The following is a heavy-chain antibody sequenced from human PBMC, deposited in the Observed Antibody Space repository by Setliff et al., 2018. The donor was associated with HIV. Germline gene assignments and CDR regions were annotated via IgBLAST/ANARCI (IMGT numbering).Heavy chain of an antibody. V-gene: IGHV3-21*04. CDR1: GFAFSFYA. D-gene: IGHD2-15*01. Sequence: GGSLRLSCAASGFAFSFYAMNWVRQAPGKGLEWVSSISSSSRSKYYADSVKGRFTISRDNAKNSLYLQMNSLRAEDTALYYCARRGSSYYYYGMDVWGQGTTVTVSS. CDR3: ARRGSSYYYYGMDV. CDR2: ISSSSRSK. J-gene: IGHJ6*02.